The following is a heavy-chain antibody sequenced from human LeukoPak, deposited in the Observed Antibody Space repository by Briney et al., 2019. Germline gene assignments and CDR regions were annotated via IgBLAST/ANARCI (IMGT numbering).Heavy chain of an antibody. V-gene: IGHV3-21*01. Sequence: PGGSLRLSCAASGFTFSSYTMNWVRQAPGKGLEWVSSITSSSRYMYYADSVKGRFTISRDNAKNSLYLQMSSLRAEDTAMYYCARDPSYRGFDAFDIWGQGTMVTVSS. CDR2: ITSSSRYM. CDR3: ARDPSYRGFDAFDI. J-gene: IGHJ3*02. CDR1: GFTFSSYT. D-gene: IGHD1-26*01.